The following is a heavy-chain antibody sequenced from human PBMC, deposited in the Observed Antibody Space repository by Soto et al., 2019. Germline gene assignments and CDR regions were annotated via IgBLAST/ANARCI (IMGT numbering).Heavy chain of an antibody. CDR3: VTSLWFGTQPEI. V-gene: IGHV4-34*01. CDR2: ISPSGTT. Sequence: SETLSLTCAVYGGSFSDNYWTWFRQPPGKGLEWIGEISPSGTTKYIASLRSRATISVDTSKRHYSLKVTSVTGADTAVYYCVTSLWFGTQPEIWGQGALVTVSS. J-gene: IGHJ4*02. CDR1: GGSFSDNY. D-gene: IGHD3-10*01.